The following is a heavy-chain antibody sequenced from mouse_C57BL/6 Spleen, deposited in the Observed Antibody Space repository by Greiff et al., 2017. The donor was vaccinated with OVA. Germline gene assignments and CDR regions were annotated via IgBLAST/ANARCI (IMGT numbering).Heavy chain of an antibody. V-gene: IGHV1-52*01. CDR1: GYTFTSYW. D-gene: IGHD1-1*01. J-gene: IGHJ3*01. CDR3: ARYGGSPDWFAY. Sequence: QVQLQQPGAELVRPGSSVKLSCKASGYTFTSYWMHWVKQRPIQGLEWIGNIDPSDSETHYNQKFKDKATLTVDKSSSTAYMQLSSLTSEDSAVYYCARYGGSPDWFAYWGQGTLVTVSA. CDR2: IDPSDSET.